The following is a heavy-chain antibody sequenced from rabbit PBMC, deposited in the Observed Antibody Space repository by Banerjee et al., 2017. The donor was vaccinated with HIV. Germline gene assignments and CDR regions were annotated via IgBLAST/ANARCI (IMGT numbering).Heavy chain of an antibody. Sequence: VRQAPGQGLELIACIYTNGGSTWYASWVNGRFTISRSTSLNTVDLKMTSLTVADTATYFCVRGSISGTDYNLWGPGTLVTVS. CDR2: IYTNGGST. CDR3: VRGSISGTDYNL. J-gene: IGHJ6*01. V-gene: IGHV1S43*01. D-gene: IGHD1-1*01.